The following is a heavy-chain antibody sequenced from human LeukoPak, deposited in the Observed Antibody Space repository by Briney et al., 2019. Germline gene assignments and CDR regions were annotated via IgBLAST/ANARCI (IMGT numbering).Heavy chain of an antibody. V-gene: IGHV5-51*01. CDR2: IYPDESNT. Sequence: GESLKISCEASGYSFSNYWIGWVRQMPGKGLEWMGNIYPDESNTRYSPSFEGQVTISADKSMNTVYLQWGSLKASDTAMYYCAGRGGYCSSTTCYGVSRAFDIWGQGTMVSLSS. CDR3: AGRGGYCSSTTCYGVSRAFDI. CDR1: GYSFSNYW. D-gene: IGHD2-2*01. J-gene: IGHJ3*02.